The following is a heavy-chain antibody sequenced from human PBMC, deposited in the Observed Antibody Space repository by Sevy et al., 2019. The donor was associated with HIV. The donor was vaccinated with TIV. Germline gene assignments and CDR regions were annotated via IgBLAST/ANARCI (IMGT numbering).Heavy chain of an antibody. D-gene: IGHD3-10*01. CDR2: IYTSGST. CDR1: GGSISSYY. CDR3: ERESVIMVRGVINWFDP. Sequence: SETLSLTCTVSGGSISSYYWSWIRQPAGKGLEWIGRIYTSGSTNYNPSLKSRVTMSVDTSKNQFSRKLSSVTAADTAVYYCERESVIMVRGVINWFDPWGQGTLVTVSS. V-gene: IGHV4-4*07. J-gene: IGHJ5*02.